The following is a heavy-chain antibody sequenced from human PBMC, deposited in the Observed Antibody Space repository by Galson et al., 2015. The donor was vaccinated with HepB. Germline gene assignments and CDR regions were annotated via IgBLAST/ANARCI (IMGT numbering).Heavy chain of an antibody. D-gene: IGHD2-2*01. CDR1: GFTFSSYG. CDR3: VRAYCSTSSCRYSWFDP. J-gene: IGHJ5*02. Sequence: SLRLSCAASGFTFSSYGMHWVRQAPGKGLVWVSRINSDGSDTSYADSVKGRFTMSRDNARKTVYLQMNSLRAEDTAVYYCVRAYCSTSSCRYSWFDPWGQGTLVTVSS. V-gene: IGHV3-74*01. CDR2: INSDGSDT.